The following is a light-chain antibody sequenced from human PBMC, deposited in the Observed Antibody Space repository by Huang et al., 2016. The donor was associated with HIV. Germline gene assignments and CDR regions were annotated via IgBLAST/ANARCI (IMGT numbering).Light chain of an antibody. CDR2: AAS. CDR3: QQRYSTTIT. Sequence: DIQMTQSPPSLSASVGDSVTITCRASQKVNTYLNWYQQKPGQAPRLLIFAASRLRSGVPSRFSGSGSGTEFTLTISSLQVEDFATYYCQQRYSTTITFGQGTRLDMK. J-gene: IGKJ5*01. V-gene: IGKV1-39*01. CDR1: QKVNTY.